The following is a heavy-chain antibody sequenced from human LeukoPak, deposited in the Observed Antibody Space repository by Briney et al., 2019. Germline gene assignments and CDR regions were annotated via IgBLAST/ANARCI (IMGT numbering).Heavy chain of an antibody. CDR1: GGTFSSYA. D-gene: IGHD5-24*01. CDR2: IIPIFGTA. CDR3: ARDDGYNVFDY. Sequence: GASVKVSCKASGGTFSSYALSWVRQAPGQGLEWMGGIIPIFGTANYAQNFQGRLTITADKSTSTAYMELSSLRSEDTAVYYCARDDGYNVFDYWGQGTLVTVSS. J-gene: IGHJ4*02. V-gene: IGHV1-69*06.